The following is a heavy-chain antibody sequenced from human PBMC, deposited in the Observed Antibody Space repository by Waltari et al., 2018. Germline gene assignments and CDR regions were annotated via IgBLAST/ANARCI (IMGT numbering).Heavy chain of an antibody. V-gene: IGHV3-74*01. Sequence: EVQLVESGGDLVQPGGSLRLSCVASGFTLSDYWMYWGRQAPGKGLVWVSRINGAGSDTSYADSVKGRFTISRDNAKNTLFLQMNSLTAEDTAVYYCARVLERSAYPDEYFNHWGQGTLVSVSP. CDR1: GFTLSDYW. J-gene: IGHJ1*01. CDR2: INGAGSDT. D-gene: IGHD3-16*01. CDR3: ARVLERSAYPDEYFNH.